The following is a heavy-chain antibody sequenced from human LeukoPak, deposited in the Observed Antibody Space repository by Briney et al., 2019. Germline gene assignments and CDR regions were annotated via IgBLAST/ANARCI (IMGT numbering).Heavy chain of an antibody. J-gene: IGHJ4*02. CDR3: ARESSGSYWG. CDR1: GFIFSKHW. V-gene: IGHV3-74*01. Sequence: GGSLRLSCVASGFIFSKHWMHWVRQAPGKGQVWVSRLNLDGSTTSYADSVKGRFTISRDNAKNTLYLQMNSLRVDDTGVYYCARESSGSYWGWGQGTLVTVSS. CDR2: LNLDGSTT. D-gene: IGHD3-10*01.